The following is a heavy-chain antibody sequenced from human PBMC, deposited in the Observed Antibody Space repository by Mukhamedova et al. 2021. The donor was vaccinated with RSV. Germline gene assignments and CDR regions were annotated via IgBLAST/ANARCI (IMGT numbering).Heavy chain of an antibody. Sequence: NSGGTNYAQKFQGRVTMTRDTSISTAYMELSRLRSDDTAVYYCARDRSAVEIDYWGQGTLVTVSS. D-gene: IGHD6-19*01. CDR2: NSGGT. J-gene: IGHJ4*02. CDR3: ARDRSAVEIDY. V-gene: IGHV1-2*02.